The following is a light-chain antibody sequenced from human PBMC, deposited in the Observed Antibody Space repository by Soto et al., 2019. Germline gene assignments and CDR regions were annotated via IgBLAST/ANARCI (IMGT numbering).Light chain of an antibody. V-gene: IGKV1-17*01. Sequence: DIQMTQSPSSLSASVGDRVTITCRASQGIRNDLAWYQEKPGKAPTRLIYVASRLQSGVPSRFSGSGSGTAVTLTISSQQPEDSATYYCLHQNSYPLTFGGGTKVEIK. J-gene: IGKJ4*01. CDR1: QGIRND. CDR3: LHQNSYPLT. CDR2: VAS.